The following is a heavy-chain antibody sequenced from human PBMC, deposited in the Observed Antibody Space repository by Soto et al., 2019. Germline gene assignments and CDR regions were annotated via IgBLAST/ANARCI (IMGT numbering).Heavy chain of an antibody. CDR1: GGSISSYY. Sequence: QVQLQESGPGLVKPTEILSLTCTVSGGSISSYYWSWIRQPPGKGLEWIGYIYYSGSTNYNPSLKSRVTISVDTSKIQFSLKLSSVTAADTAVYYCARVVRGGYCTGGSCYSVDYWGQGTLVTASS. CDR2: IYYSGST. D-gene: IGHD2-15*01. CDR3: ARVVRGGYCTGGSCYSVDY. J-gene: IGHJ4*02. V-gene: IGHV4-59*01.